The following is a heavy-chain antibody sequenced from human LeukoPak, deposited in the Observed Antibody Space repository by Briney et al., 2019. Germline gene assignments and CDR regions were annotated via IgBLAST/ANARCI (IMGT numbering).Heavy chain of an antibody. V-gene: IGHV1-18*01. J-gene: IGHJ4*02. Sequence: ASVKVSCKASGYTFTSYGISWVRQAPGQGLEWMGWISAYSLNTNYAQNFQGRVTMTTDTSTSTAYMQLRSLRSDDTAVFYCARDRAYDTLIGYYGTQSEMYYFDSWGQGTLVTVSS. CDR3: ARDRAYDTLIGYYGTQSEMYYFDS. CDR2: ISAYSLNT. D-gene: IGHD3-9*01. CDR1: GYTFTSYG.